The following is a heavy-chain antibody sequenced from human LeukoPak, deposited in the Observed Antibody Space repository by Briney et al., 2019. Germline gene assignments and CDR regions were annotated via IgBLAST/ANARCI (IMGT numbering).Heavy chain of an antibody. D-gene: IGHD3-9*01. CDR3: ARQGTYYDILTGYHIFDY. V-gene: IGHV4-39*01. J-gene: IGHJ4*02. Sequence: SETLSLTCTVSGGSNSSSSYYWGWIRQPPGKGLEWIGSIYYSGSTYYNPSLKSRVTISVDTSKNQFSLKLSSVTAADTAVYYCARQGTYYDILTGYHIFDYWGQGTLVTVSS. CDR1: GGSNSSSSYY. CDR2: IYYSGST.